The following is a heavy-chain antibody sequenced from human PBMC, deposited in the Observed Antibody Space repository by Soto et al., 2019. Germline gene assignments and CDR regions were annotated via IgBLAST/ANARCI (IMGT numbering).Heavy chain of an antibody. V-gene: IGHV4-59*01. J-gene: IGHJ4*02. CDR1: GGSISVYY. D-gene: IGHD1-26*01. CDR3: ARGVGSSPPRY. Sequence: SESLSLTCTISGGSISVYYWSWVRQPPGHELEWIGYIYASGSPYYNPSPRSRVTISADTSKNQISLKLTSPTAADTAVYYCARGVGSSPPRYWGRGTLVTVSS. CDR2: IYASGSP.